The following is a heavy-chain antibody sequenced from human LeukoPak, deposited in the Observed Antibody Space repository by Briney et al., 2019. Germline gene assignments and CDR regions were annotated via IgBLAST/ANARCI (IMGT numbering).Heavy chain of an antibody. J-gene: IGHJ4*02. CDR2: ISYVGSNT. D-gene: IGHD5-18*01. CDR1: GFTFSTYA. CDR3: ARDSYGCDY. V-gene: IGHV3-30-3*01. Sequence: GGSLRLSCAASGFTFSTYAMHWVRQAPGKGLEWVAVISYVGSNTHYADSVKGRFTISRDNSKNTLYLQMNSLRAEDTAVYYCARDSYGCDYWGQGTLVTVSS.